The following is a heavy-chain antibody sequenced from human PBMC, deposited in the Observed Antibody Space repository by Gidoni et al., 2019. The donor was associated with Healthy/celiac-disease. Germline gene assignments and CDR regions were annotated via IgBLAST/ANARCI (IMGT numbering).Heavy chain of an antibody. D-gene: IGHD5-12*01. V-gene: IGHV3-21*01. J-gene: IGHJ6*03. Sequence: EVQLVESGGGLVKPGGSLRLSCAAAGFTFSSYSMNWVRQAPGKGLEWVSSISSSSSYIYYADSVKGRFTISRDNAKNSLYLQMNSLRAEDTAVYYCAREGSGYDYYYYYYMDVWGKGTTVTVSS. CDR2: ISSSSSYI. CDR1: GFTFSSYS. CDR3: AREGSGYDYYYYYYMDV.